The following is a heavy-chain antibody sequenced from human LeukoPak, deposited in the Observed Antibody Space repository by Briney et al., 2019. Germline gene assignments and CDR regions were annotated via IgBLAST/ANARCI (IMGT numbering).Heavy chain of an antibody. CDR1: GFTFNNYA. CDR3: AILPGYSSSWYEVDY. J-gene: IGHJ4*02. D-gene: IGHD6-13*01. Sequence: GGSLRLSCAASGFTFNNYAMGWVRQAPGKGLEWVSAITDSGGDTYYADSVKGRFTISRDNSKNTLYLQMNSLRAEDTAVYYCAILPGYSSSWYEVDYWGQGTLVTVSS. CDR2: ITDSGGDT. V-gene: IGHV3-23*01.